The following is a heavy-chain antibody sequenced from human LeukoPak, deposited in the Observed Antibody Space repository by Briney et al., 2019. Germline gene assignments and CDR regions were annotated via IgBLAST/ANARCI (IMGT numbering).Heavy chain of an antibody. CDR1: GFTFSSYW. J-gene: IGHJ6*02. Sequence: GGSLRLSCAASGFTFSSYWMHWVRHAPGKGLVWVSRNGSSTSYADSVKGRFTISRDNAKNSLYLQMNSLRAEDTALYYCAKDINTAMVTGNYYYYGMDVWGQGTTVTVSS. CDR2: NGSST. CDR3: AKDINTAMVTGNYYYYGMDV. V-gene: IGHV3-74*01. D-gene: IGHD5-18*01.